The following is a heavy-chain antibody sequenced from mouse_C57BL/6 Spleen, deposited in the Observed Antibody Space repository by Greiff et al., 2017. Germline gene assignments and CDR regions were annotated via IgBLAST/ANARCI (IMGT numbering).Heavy chain of an antibody. CDR2: IDPETGGT. V-gene: IGHV1-15*01. CDR3: TRSGNPLFDY. J-gene: IGHJ2*01. Sequence: QVQLQQSGAELVRPGASVTLSCKASGYTFTDYEMHWVKQTPVHGLEWIGAIDPETGGTAYNQKFKGKAILTADKSSSTAYMELRSLTSEDSAVYYCTRSGNPLFDYWGQGTTLTVSS. CDR1: GYTFTDYE. D-gene: IGHD2-1*01.